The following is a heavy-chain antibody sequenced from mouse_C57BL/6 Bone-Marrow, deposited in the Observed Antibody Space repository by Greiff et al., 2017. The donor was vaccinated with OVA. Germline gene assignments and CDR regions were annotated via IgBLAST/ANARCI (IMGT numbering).Heavy chain of an antibody. D-gene: IGHD2-1*01. CDR1: GYAFSSSW. J-gene: IGHJ1*03. CDR3: RASLLWPYWYFDV. CDR2: IYPGDGDT. Sequence: VQLQQSGPELVKPGASVKISCKASGYAFSSSWMNWVKQRPGKGLEWIGRIYPGDGDTNYNGKFKGKATLTADNSSSTAYMQLSSLTSEDTAIYYCRASLLWPYWYFDVWGTGTTVTVSS. V-gene: IGHV1-82*01.